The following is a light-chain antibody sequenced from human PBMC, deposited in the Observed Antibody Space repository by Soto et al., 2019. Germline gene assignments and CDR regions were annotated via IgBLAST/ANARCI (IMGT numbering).Light chain of an antibody. CDR2: AAS. Sequence: EIVVTQSPGTLSLSPGERATLSGRGGPSVSSSYLAWYQQKPGQAPRLLIYAASSRATGIPARFSGSGSGTDFTLTISSLQPEDFATYYCQQYVSAPTTFGQGTKLDIK. CDR1: PSVSSSY. V-gene: IGKV3-20*01. J-gene: IGKJ5*01. CDR3: QQYVSAPTT.